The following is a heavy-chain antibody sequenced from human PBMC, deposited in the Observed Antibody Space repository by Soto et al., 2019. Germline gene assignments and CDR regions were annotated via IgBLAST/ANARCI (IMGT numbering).Heavy chain of an antibody. D-gene: IGHD2-2*01. V-gene: IGHV3-48*01. J-gene: IGHJ4*02. Sequence: PGGSLRLSCAASGFTFSSYSMNWVRQAPGKGLEWVSYISSSSSTIYYADSVKGRFTISRDNAKNSLYLQMNSLRAEDTAVYYCARDRVPAATSYYFDYWGQGTLVTVSS. CDR3: ARDRVPAATSYYFDY. CDR1: GFTFSSYS. CDR2: ISSSSSTI.